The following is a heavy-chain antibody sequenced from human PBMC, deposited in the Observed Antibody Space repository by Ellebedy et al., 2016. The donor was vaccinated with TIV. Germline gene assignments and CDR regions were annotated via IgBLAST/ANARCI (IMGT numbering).Heavy chain of an antibody. J-gene: IGHJ5*02. CDR2: IDPTTGGT. D-gene: IGHD3-9*01. Sequence: AASVKVSCKASGYTFTGYYIYWVRQAPGQGLDWMGWIDPTTGGTDYARKFQGRVTMTRDTSLSTAYLDLTRLISDDTAIYFCARNTIQAVFDPWGQGTLVTVSS. CDR1: GYTFTGYY. CDR3: ARNTIQAVFDP. V-gene: IGHV1-2*02.